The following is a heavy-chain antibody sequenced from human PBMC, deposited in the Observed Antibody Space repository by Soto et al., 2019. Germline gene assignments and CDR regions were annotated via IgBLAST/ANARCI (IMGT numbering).Heavy chain of an antibody. J-gene: IGHJ3*02. CDR3: ARDAYGGAFDI. CDR1: GFTFSSYA. V-gene: IGHV3-23*01. D-gene: IGHD2-21*01. Sequence: GGSLRLSCAASGFTFSSYAMSWVRQAPGKGLEWVSEITGSGGSTYYADSVKGRFTISRDNSKNTLYMQMNSLRAEDTAVYYCARDAYGGAFDIWGLGTMVTVSS. CDR2: ITGSGGST.